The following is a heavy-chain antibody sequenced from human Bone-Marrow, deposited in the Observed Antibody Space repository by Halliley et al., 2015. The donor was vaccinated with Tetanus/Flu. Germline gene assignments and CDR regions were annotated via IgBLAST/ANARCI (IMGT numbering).Heavy chain of an antibody. Sequence: MGWITAYNGKTEYPRKVRGRFTMTMDTSTGTAYMELRSLRSGDTAVYYCARVPAEYDFAMDVWGQGTTVTVSS. V-gene: IGHV1-18*01. CDR3: ARVPAEYDFAMDV. J-gene: IGHJ6*02. CDR2: ITAYNGKT. D-gene: IGHD6-25*01.